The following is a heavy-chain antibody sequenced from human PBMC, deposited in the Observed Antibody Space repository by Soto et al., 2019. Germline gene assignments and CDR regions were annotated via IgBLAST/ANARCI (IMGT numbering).Heavy chain of an antibody. D-gene: IGHD5-18*01. CDR3: ARHIGYSYGFDN. J-gene: IGHJ4*02. CDR1: GDSISSRSYY. CDR2: IYHSGST. V-gene: IGHV4-39*01. Sequence: QLQLQESGPGLVKPSETLSLTCVVSGDSISSRSYYWGWIRQAPGKGLEWIANIYHSGSTDYNSSLKSRVTISIDPSKNLFSLNVYSVAASDTAVYFCARHIGYSYGFDNWGQGILVAVSS.